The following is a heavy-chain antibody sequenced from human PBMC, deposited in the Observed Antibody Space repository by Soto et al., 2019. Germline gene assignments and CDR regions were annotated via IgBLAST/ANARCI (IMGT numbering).Heavy chain of an antibody. D-gene: IGHD6-6*01. CDR1: GFTFSNCV. V-gene: IGHV3-23*01. Sequence: GGSLRLSCAASGFTFSNCVMSWVRQAPGKGLEWVSAITGSSGSTNYADSVKGRFTISRDNSKNTLYLQMNSLRVEDTVTYYCAKGSASARPYYFDSWGQGSLVTVSS. CDR3: AKGSASARPYYFDS. CDR2: ITGSSGST. J-gene: IGHJ4*02.